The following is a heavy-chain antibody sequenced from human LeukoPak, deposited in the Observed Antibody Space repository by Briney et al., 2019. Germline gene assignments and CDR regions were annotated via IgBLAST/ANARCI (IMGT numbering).Heavy chain of an antibody. Sequence: GASVKVSCKASGYTFTSYGISWVRQAPGQGLEWMGWISAYNGNTNYAQKPQGRVTMTTDTSTSTAYMELRSLRSDDTAVYYCARVRGDYVHYYYYGMDVWGQGTTVTVSS. CDR1: GYTFTSYG. CDR2: ISAYNGNT. D-gene: IGHD4-17*01. J-gene: IGHJ6*02. V-gene: IGHV1-18*01. CDR3: ARVRGDYVHYYYYGMDV.